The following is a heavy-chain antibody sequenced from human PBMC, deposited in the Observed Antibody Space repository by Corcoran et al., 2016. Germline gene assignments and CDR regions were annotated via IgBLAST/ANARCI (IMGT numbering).Heavy chain of an antibody. V-gene: IGHV3-15*01. Sequence: EVQLVESGGGLVKPGGSLRLSCAASGFTFSNAWMSWVRQAPGKGLEWVGRIKSKTDGGTTDYAAPVKGRFTISRDDSKNTLYLQMNSLKAEDTAVYYCTTEPMIVIRDYWGQGTLVTVSS. CDR3: TTEPMIVIRDY. CDR2: IKSKTDGGTT. J-gene: IGHJ4*02. D-gene: IGHD3-22*01. CDR1: GFTFSNAW.